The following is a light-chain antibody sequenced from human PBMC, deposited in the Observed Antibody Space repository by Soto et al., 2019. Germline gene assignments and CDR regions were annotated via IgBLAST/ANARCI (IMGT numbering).Light chain of an antibody. CDR1: SSTIGSNF. J-gene: IGLJ3*02. CDR2: GNV. Sequence: QSVLTQPPSASGTPGQGVTISCSVSSSTIGSNFVVWYQQLPGTAPKLLIYGNVRRPSGVPDRFSGSKSGTSASLAITGLQSEDEADYYCAAWDDTLNGWVFGGGTQLTVL. V-gene: IGLV1-44*01. CDR3: AAWDDTLNGWV.